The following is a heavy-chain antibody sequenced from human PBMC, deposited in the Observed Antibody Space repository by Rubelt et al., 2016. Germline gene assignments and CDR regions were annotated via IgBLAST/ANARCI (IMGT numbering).Heavy chain of an antibody. Sequence: EVQLVESGGGLVQPGGSLRLSCAASGFTFSSNWMGWVRQAPGKGLEWVASIDQGGRKMYYVDSVKGRFTISRDNAKNSLYLQMKSLRAEDTAGYYCAREAHYYDSSGYYYGLGFDYWGQGTLVTVSS. CDR2: IDQGGRKM. D-gene: IGHD3-22*01. V-gene: IGHV3-7*01. J-gene: IGHJ4*02. CDR3: AREAHYYDSSGYYYGLGFDY. CDR1: GFTFSSNW.